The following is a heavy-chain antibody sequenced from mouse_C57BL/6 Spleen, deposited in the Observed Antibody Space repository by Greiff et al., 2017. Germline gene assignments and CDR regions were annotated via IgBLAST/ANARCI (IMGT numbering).Heavy chain of an antibody. CDR3: ARHQTGTLDY. D-gene: IGHD4-1*01. V-gene: IGHV5-9*01. Sequence: EVKLVESGGGLVKPGGSLKLSCAASGFTFSSYTMSWVRQTPEKRLEWVATISGGGGNTYYPDSVKGRFTISRDNAKNTLYLQMSSLRSEDTALYYCARHQTGTLDYWGQGTTLTVSS. CDR2: ISGGGGNT. J-gene: IGHJ2*01. CDR1: GFTFSSYT.